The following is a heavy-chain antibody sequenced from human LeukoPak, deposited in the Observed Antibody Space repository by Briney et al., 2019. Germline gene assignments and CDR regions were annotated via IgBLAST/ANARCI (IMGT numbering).Heavy chain of an antibody. D-gene: IGHD6-19*01. J-gene: IGHJ5*02. CDR3: ARDLGIGWSAEPYNWFDP. CDR1: GGSISRSSYY. CDR2: IFYSGGT. V-gene: IGHV4-39*07. Sequence: SETLSLTCSVSGGSISRSSYYWGWIRQPPETGLEWIGSIFYSGGTFYNPSLESRVTISVDPSKNQFSLKLSSMTAADTAVYYCARDLGIGWSAEPYNWFDPWGQGTLVTVSS.